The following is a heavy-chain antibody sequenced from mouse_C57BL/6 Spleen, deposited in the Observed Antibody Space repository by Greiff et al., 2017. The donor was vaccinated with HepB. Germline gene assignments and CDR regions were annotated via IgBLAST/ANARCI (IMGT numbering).Heavy chain of an antibody. D-gene: IGHD4-1*01. CDR3: VRGVTGTAAMDY. J-gene: IGHJ4*01. V-gene: IGHV1-82*01. Sequence: QVQLKESGPELVKPGASVKISCKASGYAFSSSWMNWVKQRPGKGLEWIGRIYPGDGDTNYNGKFKGKATLTADKSSSTAYMQLSSLTSEDSAVYFCVRGVTGTAAMDYWGQGTSVTVSS. CDR2: IYPGDGDT. CDR1: GYAFSSSW.